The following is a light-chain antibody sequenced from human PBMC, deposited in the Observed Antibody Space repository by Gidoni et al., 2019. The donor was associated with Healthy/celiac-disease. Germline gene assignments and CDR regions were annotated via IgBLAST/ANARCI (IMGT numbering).Light chain of an antibody. CDR1: QSVSSSY. V-gene: IGKV3-20*01. CDR2: GAS. CDR3: QQYGSSLLT. Sequence: EIVLTQSPGTLSLSPGERATLSCRASQSVSSSYLAWYQQKPGQAPRLLIYGASSRATGIPDRFSGSWSGTDFTLTISRLEPEDFAVYYCQQYGSSLLTFXGXTKVEIK. J-gene: IGKJ4*01.